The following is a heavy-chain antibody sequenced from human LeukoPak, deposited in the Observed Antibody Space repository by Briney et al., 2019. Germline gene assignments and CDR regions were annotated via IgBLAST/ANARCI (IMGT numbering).Heavy chain of an antibody. CDR2: IYPGDSDT. V-gene: IGHV5-51*01. D-gene: IGHD2-2*01. J-gene: IGHJ3*02. CDR3: ASTVVYCSSTSCYDAFDI. CDR1: GYSFTSYW. Sequence: GESLKISCKGSGYSFTSYWSGWVRQMPGKGLEWMGFIYPGDSDTRYSPSFQGQVTISVDKSISTAYLQWSSLKASDTAMYYCASTVVYCSSTSCYDAFDIWGQGTMVTVSS.